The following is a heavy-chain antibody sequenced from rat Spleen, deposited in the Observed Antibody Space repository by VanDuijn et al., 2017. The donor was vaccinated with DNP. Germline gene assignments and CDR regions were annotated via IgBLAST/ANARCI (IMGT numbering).Heavy chain of an antibody. D-gene: IGHD1-11*01. Sequence: EVQLVESGGGXXQPXXSLKLSXXXSGXXXSXXXMAXXXQTXXXGLXXVAYIITSGGNTHYRDSVKGRFTISRENAKNTQXLQRDSLRSEDTATYYCARGSYGGYSDYFDYWGQGVMVRVSS. CDR2: IITSGGNT. V-gene: IGHV5S14*01. CDR1: GXXXSXXX. CDR3: ARGSYGGYSDYFDY. J-gene: IGHJ2*01.